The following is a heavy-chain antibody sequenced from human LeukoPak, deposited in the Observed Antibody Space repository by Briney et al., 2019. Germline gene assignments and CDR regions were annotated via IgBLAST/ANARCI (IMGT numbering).Heavy chain of an antibody. Sequence: GGSLRLFCEASGFTFNLYSMNWLRQAPGKGLEGVSSISSSSSYIHYADSVKRRFTLSRDNAKNSLSLKIHSLSSEDTAAYDCARTGPTGYSSGWYIGNYYYYYMDVWGKGNTVTVSS. D-gene: IGHD6-19*01. CDR2: ISSSSSYI. CDR3: ARTGPTGYSSGWYIGNYYYYYMDV. CDR1: GFTFNLYS. V-gene: IGHV3-21*01. J-gene: IGHJ6*03.